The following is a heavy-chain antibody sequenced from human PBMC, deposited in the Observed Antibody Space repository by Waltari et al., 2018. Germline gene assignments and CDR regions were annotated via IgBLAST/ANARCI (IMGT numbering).Heavy chain of an antibody. CDR2: INPSGGST. CDR1: GYPSTPPF. D-gene: IGHD2-15*01. CDR3: ARGPGQGYCSGGSCLDY. V-gene: IGHV1-46*01. Sequence: QVQLVQSGAEVKKPGASVKVSCQASGYPSTPPFILGLRPPPGQGLEWRGIINPSGGSTSYAQKFQGRVTMTRDTSTSTVYMELSSLRSEDTAVYYCARGPGQGYCSGGSCLDYWGQGTLVTVSS. J-gene: IGHJ4*02.